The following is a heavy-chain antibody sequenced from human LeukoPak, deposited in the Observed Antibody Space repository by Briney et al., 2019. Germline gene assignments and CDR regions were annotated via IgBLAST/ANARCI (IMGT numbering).Heavy chain of an antibody. CDR3: AKDSGDGDYYSQYMDV. CDR2: NSGGST. CDR1: EFSVGSNY. J-gene: IGHJ6*03. D-gene: IGHD3-10*01. Sequence: GGSLRLSCAASEFSVGSNYMTWVRQAPGKGLEWVSLNSGGSTYYADSVKGRFTLSRDNSKNTLYLQMNSLRAEDTAVYYCAKDSGDGDYYSQYMDVWGKGTTVTVSS. V-gene: IGHV3-53*01.